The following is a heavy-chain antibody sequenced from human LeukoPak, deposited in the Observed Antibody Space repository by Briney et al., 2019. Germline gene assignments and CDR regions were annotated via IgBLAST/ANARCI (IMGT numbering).Heavy chain of an antibody. D-gene: IGHD3-22*01. V-gene: IGHV3-74*01. CDR3: ARDLDYYDSSGYYYPDDY. J-gene: IGHJ4*02. CDR1: GFTFSSYW. Sequence: GGSLRHSCAAFGFTFSSYWMHWVRQAPGKGLVWVSRINSDGSGTNYADSVKGRFTISRDNAKNTLYLQMNSLRAEDTAVYYCARDLDYYDSSGYYYPDDYWGQGTLVTVSS. CDR2: INSDGSGT.